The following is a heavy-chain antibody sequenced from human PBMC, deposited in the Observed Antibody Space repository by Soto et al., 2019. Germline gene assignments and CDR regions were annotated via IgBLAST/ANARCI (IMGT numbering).Heavy chain of an antibody. V-gene: IGHV4-59*08. D-gene: IGHD3-16*01. CDR3: VGGWHGFDP. CDR2: IYYSGST. Sequence: QVQLQEAGPGLVKPSETLSLTCNVSGGSISRDYWSWLRQPPGKGLEWIGYIYYSGSTNYNPSLKSRVTITVDTSKDQFSLKLSSVTAADTAVYYCVGGWHGFDPWGQGTLVTVSS. J-gene: IGHJ5*02. CDR1: GGSISRDY.